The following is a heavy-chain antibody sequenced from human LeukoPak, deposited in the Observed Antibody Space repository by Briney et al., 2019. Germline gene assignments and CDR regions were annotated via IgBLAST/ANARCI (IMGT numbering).Heavy chain of an antibody. CDR1: GFTVSSNY. CDR3: ARGRVGATLDY. CDR2: IYSGGST. J-gene: IGHJ4*02. Sequence: GALRLSCAASGFTVSSNYMSWVRQAPGKGLEWVSVIYSGGSTYYADSVKGRFTISRDNAKNTLYLQMNSLRAEDTAVYYCARGRVGATLDYWGQGTLVTVSS. D-gene: IGHD1-26*01. V-gene: IGHV3-66*01.